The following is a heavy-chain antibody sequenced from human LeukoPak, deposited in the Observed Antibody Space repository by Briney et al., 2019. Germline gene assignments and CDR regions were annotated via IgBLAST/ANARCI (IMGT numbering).Heavy chain of an antibody. J-gene: IGHJ3*02. CDR2: VSAEGSKK. D-gene: IGHD3-10*01. CDR3: ARSKGFGEFFDAFDI. V-gene: IGHV3-30*03. CDR1: GFTFSRYV. Sequence: GGSLRLSCAASGFTFSRYVINWVRQAPGKGPGWVAVVSAEGSKKLYGDSVKGRLFISRDNSMNTLYLQLNSLRAEDTAVYYCARSKGFGEFFDAFDIWRQGTLVTVSS.